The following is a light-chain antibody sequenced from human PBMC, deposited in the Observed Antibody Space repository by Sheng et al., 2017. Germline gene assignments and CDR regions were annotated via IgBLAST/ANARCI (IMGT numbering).Light chain of an antibody. CDR3: QQYGDSPET. V-gene: IGKV3-20*01. J-gene: IGKJ1*01. Sequence: ETVLTQSPGTLSLSPGERATLSCRASQSVSSSYLAWYQQKPGQAPRLLIYGASTRATGIPSRFSGGGSGTDFTLTINRLEPEDFAVYHCQQYGDSPETFGQGTKVEVK. CDR2: GAS. CDR1: QSVSSSY.